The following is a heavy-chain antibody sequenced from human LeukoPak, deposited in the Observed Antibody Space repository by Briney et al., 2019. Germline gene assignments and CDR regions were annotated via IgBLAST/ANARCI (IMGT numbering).Heavy chain of an antibody. J-gene: IGHJ4*02. CDR1: GFSLSTFA. Sequence: PGGSLRLSCAASGFSLSTFAMTWVRQAQGKGLEWVSTISSGDNTYYPDSVKGRFTISRDSSKNTLYLQMNRLRAEDTAVYYCAQDPRRDYESDYWGQGTLVTVSS. V-gene: IGHV3-23*01. D-gene: IGHD3-16*01. CDR3: AQDPRRDYESDY. CDR2: ISSGDNT.